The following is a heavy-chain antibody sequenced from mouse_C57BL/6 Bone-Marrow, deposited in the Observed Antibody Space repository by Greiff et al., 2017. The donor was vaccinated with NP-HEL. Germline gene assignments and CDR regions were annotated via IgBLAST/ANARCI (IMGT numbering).Heavy chain of an antibody. D-gene: IGHD1-2*01. Sequence: QVQLQQPGAELVKPGASVKLSCKASGYTFTSYWMQWVKQRPGQGLEWIGEIDPSDSYTNYNQKFKGKATLTVDTSSSTAYIQLSSMTSEDSAVYYCARGDGPYFDVGGTGTTVTVSA. J-gene: IGHJ1*03. CDR3: ARGDGPYFDV. CDR1: GYTFTSYW. CDR2: IDPSDSYT. V-gene: IGHV1-50*01.